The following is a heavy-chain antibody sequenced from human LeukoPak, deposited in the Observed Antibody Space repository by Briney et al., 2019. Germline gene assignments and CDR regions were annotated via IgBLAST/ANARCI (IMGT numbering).Heavy chain of an antibody. V-gene: IGHV1-2*02. CDR3: ARDDYYDSSGYYPFDY. Sequence: ASVKVSCKASGYTFTGYYMHWVRQAPGQGLEWMGWINPNSGGTNYAQKFQGRVTMTRDTSISTAYMELRSLRSDDTAVYYCARDDYYDSSGYYPFDYWGQGTLVTVSS. J-gene: IGHJ4*02. CDR2: INPNSGGT. CDR1: GYTFTGYY. D-gene: IGHD3-22*01.